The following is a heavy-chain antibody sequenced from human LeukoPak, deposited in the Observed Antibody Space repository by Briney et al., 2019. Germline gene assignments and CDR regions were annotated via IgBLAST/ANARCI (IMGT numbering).Heavy chain of an antibody. CDR3: ARDWSGSYYYYYMDV. Sequence: GGSLRLSCAASGFTVSSNYMSWVRQAPGKGLEWVSVIYSGGSTYYADSVKGRFTISRDNTKNSLYLQMNSLRAEDTAVYYCARDWSGSYYYYYMDVWGKGTTVTVSS. CDR2: IYSGGST. D-gene: IGHD3-3*01. CDR1: GFTVSSNY. V-gene: IGHV3-66*01. J-gene: IGHJ6*03.